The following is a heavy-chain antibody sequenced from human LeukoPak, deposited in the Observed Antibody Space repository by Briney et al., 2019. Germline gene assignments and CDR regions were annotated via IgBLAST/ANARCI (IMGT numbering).Heavy chain of an antibody. Sequence: SETLSLTCTVSGGSISSYYWSWLRQPPGKGLEWIGYIYYSGSTNYNPSLKNRVTISVDTSKNQFSLKLSSVTAADTAVYYCARVGSSGWSQKYYFDYGGQGTLVTVS. CDR3: ARVGSSGWSQKYYFDY. D-gene: IGHD6-19*01. CDR1: GGSISSYY. V-gene: IGHV4-59*01. CDR2: IYYSGST. J-gene: IGHJ4*02.